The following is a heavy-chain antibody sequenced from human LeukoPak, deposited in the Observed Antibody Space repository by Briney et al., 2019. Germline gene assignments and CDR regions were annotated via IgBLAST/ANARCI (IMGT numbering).Heavy chain of an antibody. V-gene: IGHV1-2*02. CDR3: ARVWFGELDAFDI. D-gene: IGHD3-10*01. CDR2: IDPNSGGT. CDR1: GYTFTGYY. J-gene: IGHJ3*02. Sequence: GASVKVSCKASGYTFTGYYMHWVRQAPGQGLEWMGWIDPNSGGTNYAQKFQGRVTMTRDTSISTAYMELSRLRSDDTAVYYCARVWFGELDAFDIWGQGTMVTVSS.